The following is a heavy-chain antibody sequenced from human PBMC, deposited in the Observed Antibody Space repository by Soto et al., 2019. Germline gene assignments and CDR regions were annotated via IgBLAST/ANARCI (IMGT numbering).Heavy chain of an antibody. D-gene: IGHD3-3*01. CDR3: ARGPAPRFWSGLWYYFDY. J-gene: IGHJ4*02. CDR2: IYYSGST. CDR1: GGSISSYY. V-gene: IGHV4-59*01. Sequence: SETLSLTCTVSGGSISSYYWSWIRQPPGKGLEWIGYIYYSGSTNYNPSLKSRVTISVDTSKNQFSLKLSSVTAADTAVYYCARGPAPRFWSGLWYYFDYWGQGTLVTVSS.